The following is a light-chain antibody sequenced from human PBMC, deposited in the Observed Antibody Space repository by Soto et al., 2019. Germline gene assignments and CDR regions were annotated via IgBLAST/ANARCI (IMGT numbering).Light chain of an antibody. CDR1: QSVSSSY. Sequence: IVLTQSPGTLSLSPGERATLSCRASQSVSSSYLAWYQQKPGQAPRLLIYGASSRATGIPDRFSGSGSGTDFTLTISRLEPEDFAVYYCQQYGTEPAFGQGTKVDIK. CDR3: QQYGTEPA. CDR2: GAS. V-gene: IGKV3-20*01. J-gene: IGKJ1*01.